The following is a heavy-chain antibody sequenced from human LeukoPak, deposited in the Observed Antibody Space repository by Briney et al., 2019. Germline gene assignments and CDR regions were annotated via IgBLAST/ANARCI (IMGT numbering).Heavy chain of an antibody. Sequence: ASVKVSCKASGYTFTSYYMHWVRQAPGQGLEWMGIINPSGGRTSYAQKFQGRVTMTRDTSTRTVYMELSSLRSDDTAVYYCARGFSYYYDSSGYSHFDYWGHGTLVTVSS. CDR2: INPSGGRT. D-gene: IGHD3-22*01. CDR1: GYTFTSYY. CDR3: ARGFSYYYDSSGYSHFDY. J-gene: IGHJ4*01. V-gene: IGHV1-46*01.